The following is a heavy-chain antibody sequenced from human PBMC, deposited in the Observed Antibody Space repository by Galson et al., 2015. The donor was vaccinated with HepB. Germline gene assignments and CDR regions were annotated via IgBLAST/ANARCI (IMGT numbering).Heavy chain of an antibody. CDR2: ITSSGSTI. Sequence: SLRLSCAASGFTFTDYYMSWIRQAPGKGLEWVSYITSSGSTIYYADSVKGRFTISRDNARNSLYLQMNSLRADDTAVYYCAGWRHAFDIWGQGTKVSVSS. J-gene: IGHJ3*02. D-gene: IGHD6-25*01. CDR1: GFTFTDYY. CDR3: AGWRHAFDI. V-gene: IGHV3-11*01.